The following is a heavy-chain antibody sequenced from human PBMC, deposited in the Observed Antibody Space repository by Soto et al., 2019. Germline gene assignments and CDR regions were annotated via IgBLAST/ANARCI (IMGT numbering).Heavy chain of an antibody. CDR2: IYYSGST. D-gene: IGHD5-18*01. CDR1: GGSISSYY. V-gene: IGHV4-59*08. Sequence: QVQLQESGPGLVKPSETLSLTCTVSGGSISSYYWSWIRQPPGKGLEWIGYIYYSGSTNYNPSLKSRVTISVDTSKNQFSLKLSSVTAADTAVYYCARSFAGAGYSYGNYYYYYYMDVWGKGTTVTVSS. CDR3: ARSFAGAGYSYGNYYYYYYMDV. J-gene: IGHJ6*03.